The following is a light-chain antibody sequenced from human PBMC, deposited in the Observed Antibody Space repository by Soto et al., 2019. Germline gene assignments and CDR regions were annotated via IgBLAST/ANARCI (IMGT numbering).Light chain of an antibody. CDR2: DVR. CDR3: SSYTSCRTLV. Sequence: SALTQPASVSGSPGQSITISCTGTSSDVGGYNSVSWYQHHPGKAPKLMIYDVRNRPSEISNRFSGSKSGNTASLTISGLQAEDEADYYCSSYTSCRTLVFGGGTKLTVL. J-gene: IGLJ3*02. V-gene: IGLV2-14*01. CDR1: SSDVGGYNS.